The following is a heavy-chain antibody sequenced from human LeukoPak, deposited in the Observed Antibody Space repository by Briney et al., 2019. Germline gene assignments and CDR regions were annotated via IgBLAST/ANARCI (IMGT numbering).Heavy chain of an antibody. D-gene: IGHD3-22*01. CDR3: AKGSTYYYDSTWFVP. CDR2: ISYDGSNK. J-gene: IGHJ5*02. CDR1: GFTFSSYA. V-gene: IGHV3-30*04. Sequence: GGSLRLSCAASGFTFSSYAMHRVRQAPGKGLEGVAVISYDGSNKYYADSVKGRFTISRDNSKNTLYLQMNSLRAEDTAVYDCAKGSTYYYDSTWFVPWGQGTLVTVSS.